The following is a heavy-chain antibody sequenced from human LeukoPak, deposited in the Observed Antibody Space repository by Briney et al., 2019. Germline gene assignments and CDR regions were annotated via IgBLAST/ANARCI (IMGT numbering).Heavy chain of an antibody. V-gene: IGHV3-74*01. CDR1: GFTFSSYW. D-gene: IGHD5-12*01. CDR3: ASVGQAGYLGYPLDY. J-gene: IGHJ4*02. Sequence: PGGSLRLSCAASGFTFSSYWMHWVRQAPGKGLMWVSRINSDGSSTSYADSVKGRFTISRDNAKNTLYLQMNSLRAEDTAVFYCASVGQAGYLGYPLDYRGQRTLVTVSS. CDR2: INSDGSST.